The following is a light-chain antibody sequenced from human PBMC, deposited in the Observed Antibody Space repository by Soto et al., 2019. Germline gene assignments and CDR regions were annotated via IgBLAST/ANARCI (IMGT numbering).Light chain of an antibody. CDR1: SSDVGGYNY. J-gene: IGLJ1*01. V-gene: IGLV2-8*01. CDR3: SSYAGSNSFHYV. Sequence: QSALTQPPSASGSPGQSVTISCTGTSSDVGGYNYVSWYQQHPGKAPKLLIYDISKRPSGVPDRFSGSKSGTSASLTVSGLQAEDEADYYCSSYAGSNSFHYVFGTGTKLTVL. CDR2: DIS.